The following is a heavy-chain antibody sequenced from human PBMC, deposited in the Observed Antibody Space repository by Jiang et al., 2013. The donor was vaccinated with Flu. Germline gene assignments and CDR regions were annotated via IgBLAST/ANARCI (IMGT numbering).Heavy chain of an antibody. J-gene: IGHJ4*02. CDR3: ARDLLGVTRYFDY. CDR1: GFTFSSYW. V-gene: IGHV3-7*01. Sequence: QLVESGGGLVQPGGSLRLSCAASGFTFSSYWMSWVRQAPGKGLEWVANIKEDGSEKNYVDSVKGRFTISRDNARNSLYLQMNSLRAEDTAVYYCARDLLGVTRYFDYWGQGTLVTVSS. CDR2: IKEDGSEK. D-gene: IGHD3-3*02.